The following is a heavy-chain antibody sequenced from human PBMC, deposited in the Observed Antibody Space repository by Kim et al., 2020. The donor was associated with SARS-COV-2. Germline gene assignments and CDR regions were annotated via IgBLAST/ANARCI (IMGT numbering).Heavy chain of an antibody. D-gene: IGHD3-10*01. V-gene: IGHV3-23*01. J-gene: IGHJ4*02. CDR1: GITFRSYA. Sequence: GGSLRLSRAASGITFRSYAMSWVRQAPGKGLEWVSGISGSGDRIYYGDSVKGRFAISRDNSKNTLYLQMNSLRVEDTAVYYCAKGGISLVRGSFDYWGQGILVTVSS. CDR2: ISGSGDRI. CDR3: AKGGISLVRGSFDY.